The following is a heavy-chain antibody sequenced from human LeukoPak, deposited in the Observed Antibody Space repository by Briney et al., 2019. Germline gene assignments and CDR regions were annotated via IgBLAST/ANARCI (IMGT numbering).Heavy chain of an antibody. D-gene: IGHD6-6*01. CDR1: GYRFSNYW. CDR2: IYPGDSDT. CDR3: ARRDASIAVPFDY. V-gene: IGHV5-51*01. J-gene: IGHJ4*02. Sequence: GESLKISCKGSGYRFSNYWIGWVRQMPGKGLECMGIIYPGDSDTRYSPSFQGQVTISADKSSSTAYLQWSSLKASDTAIYYCARRDASIAVPFDYWGQGTLVTASS.